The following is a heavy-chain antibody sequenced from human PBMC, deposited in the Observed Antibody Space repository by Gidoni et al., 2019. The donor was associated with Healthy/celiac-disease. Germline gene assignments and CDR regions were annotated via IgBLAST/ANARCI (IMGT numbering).Heavy chain of an antibody. J-gene: IGHJ4*02. CDR1: GFTFSSYA. V-gene: IGHV3-23*01. Sequence: EVQLLESGGGLVQPGGSLRLSCAASGFTFSSYAMSWVRQAPGKGLEWVSAIRGSGGSTYYADSVKGRFTISRDNSKNTLYLQMNSRRAEDTAVYYCAGSGWYDGFDYWGQGTLVTVSS. D-gene: IGHD6-19*01. CDR3: AGSGWYDGFDY. CDR2: IRGSGGST.